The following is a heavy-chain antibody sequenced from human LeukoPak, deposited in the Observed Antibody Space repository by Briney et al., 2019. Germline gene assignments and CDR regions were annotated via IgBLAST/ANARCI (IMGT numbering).Heavy chain of an antibody. Sequence: SPTLSLTCAISGDSFSSNSAAWNWIRQSPSRGLEWLGRTYYRSKWYNDYAVSVKSRITINPDTSKNQFSLQLNSVTPEDTAVYYCAREYERGERNWFDPWGQGTLVTVSS. CDR2: TYYRSKWYN. CDR1: GDSFSSNSAA. J-gene: IGHJ5*02. D-gene: IGHD2-8*01. V-gene: IGHV6-1*01. CDR3: AREYERGERNWFDP.